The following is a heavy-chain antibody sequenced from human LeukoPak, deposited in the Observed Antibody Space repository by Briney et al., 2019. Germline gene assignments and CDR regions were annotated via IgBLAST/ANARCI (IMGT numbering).Heavy chain of an antibody. J-gene: IGHJ4*01. CDR3: ARELPREVTLDY. CDR1: EFNFFSYG. D-gene: IGHD2-21*02. CDR2: IFTDGTTT. V-gene: IGHV3-74*01. Sequence: GSLRLSCVASEFNFFSYGMQRVRQAPGQGLVWVSRIFTDGTTTSYADSVKGRFTISRDNAKNTLYLQMNSLRAEDTAVYYCARELPREVTLDYWGQGTLVTVSP.